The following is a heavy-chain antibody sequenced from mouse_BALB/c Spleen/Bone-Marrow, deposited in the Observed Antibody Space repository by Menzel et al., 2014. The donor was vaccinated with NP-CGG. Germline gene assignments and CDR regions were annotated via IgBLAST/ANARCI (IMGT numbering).Heavy chain of an antibody. CDR2: ILPGSNSA. CDR3: ARGYYGSSPYFDY. Sequence: QVQLQQSGAERMKPGASVKISCKASGYTFSSYWIEWIMQGPGHGLEWIGEILPGSNSANYNEKFKGKATFAADTSSNTAYMQLSSLTSEDSAVYYCARGYYGSSPYFDYWGQGTTLTVSS. CDR1: GYTFSSYW. V-gene: IGHV1-9*01. D-gene: IGHD1-1*01. J-gene: IGHJ2*01.